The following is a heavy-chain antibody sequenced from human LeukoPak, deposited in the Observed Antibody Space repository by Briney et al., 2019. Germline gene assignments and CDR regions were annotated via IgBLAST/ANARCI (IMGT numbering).Heavy chain of an antibody. CDR3: AKAYDTLTGYYLDY. V-gene: IGHV3-23*01. CDR1: GFTFSSYA. CDR2: ISGSGGST. Sequence: GGSLRLSCAASGFTFSSYAMSWIRQAPGKGLEWVSAISGSGGSTYYADSVKGRFTISRDNSKNTLYLQMNSLRAEDTAVYYCAKAYDTLTGYYLDYWGQGTLVTVSS. D-gene: IGHD3-9*01. J-gene: IGHJ4*02.